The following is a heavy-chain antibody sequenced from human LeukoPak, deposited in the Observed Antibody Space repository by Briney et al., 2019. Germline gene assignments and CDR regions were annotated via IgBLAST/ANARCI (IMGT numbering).Heavy chain of an antibody. CDR3: ARAPTTSIAAAGTVFDY. CDR1: GYTFTGYY. V-gene: IGHV1-2*02. Sequence: ASVKVSCKASGYTFTGYYMHWVRPAPGQGLEWMGWINPNSGGTNYAQKFQGRVTMTRDTSISTAYMGLSRLRSDDTAVYYCARAPTTSIAAAGTVFDYWGQGTLVTVSS. D-gene: IGHD6-13*01. J-gene: IGHJ4*02. CDR2: INPNSGGT.